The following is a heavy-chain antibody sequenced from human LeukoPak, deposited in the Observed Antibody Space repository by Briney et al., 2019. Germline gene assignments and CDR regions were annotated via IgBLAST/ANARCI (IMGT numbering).Heavy chain of an antibody. D-gene: IGHD4-17*01. CDR1: GFTFSSYA. J-gene: IGHJ4*02. CDR3: ARQGPYGDYSH. CDR2: ISGSGGST. Sequence: GGSLRLSCAASGFTFSSYAMSWVRQAPGKGLEWVSGISGSGGSTYYADSVKGRFTISRDNAKNSLFLQINSLRAEDTAVYYCARQGPYGDYSHWGQGTMVTVSS. V-gene: IGHV3-23*01.